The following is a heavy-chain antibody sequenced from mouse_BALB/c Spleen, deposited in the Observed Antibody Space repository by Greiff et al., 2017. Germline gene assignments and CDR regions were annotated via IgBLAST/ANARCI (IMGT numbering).Heavy chain of an antibody. CDR2: INPSTGYT. J-gene: IGHJ4*01. D-gene: IGHD4-1*01. CDR3: ARELVMDY. Sequence: VQLQQSGAELAKPGASVKMSCKASGYTFTSYWMHWVKQRPGQGLEWIGYINPSTGYTEYNQKFKDKATLTADKSSSTAYMQLSSLTSEDSAVYYCARELVMDYWGQGTSVTVSS. CDR1: GYTFTSYW. V-gene: IGHV1-7*01.